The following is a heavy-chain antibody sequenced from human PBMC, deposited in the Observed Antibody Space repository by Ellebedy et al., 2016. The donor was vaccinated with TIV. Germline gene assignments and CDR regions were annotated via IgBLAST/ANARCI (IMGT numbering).Heavy chain of an antibody. CDR3: AKVYVAAAGTDAFDI. CDR1: GFTFSSYA. V-gene: IGHV3-30-3*01. J-gene: IGHJ3*02. Sequence: GESLKISCAASGFTFSSYAMHWVRQAPGKGLEWVAVISYDGSNKYYADSVKGRFTISRDNSKNTLYLQMNSLRAEDTAVYYCAKVYVAAAGTDAFDIWGQGTMVTVSS. D-gene: IGHD6-13*01. CDR2: ISYDGSNK.